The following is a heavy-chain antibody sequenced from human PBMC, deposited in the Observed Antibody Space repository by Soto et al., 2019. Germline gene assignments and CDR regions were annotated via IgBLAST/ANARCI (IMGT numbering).Heavy chain of an antibody. Sequence: QLQLQESGSGLVKPSQTLSLTCAVSGGSISSGGYSWSWIRQPPGKGLEWIGYIYHSGSTYYNPSLMTRVTVTVDRSKYQFSLKLSSVTAADTAVYYCASSMTTVTKFDYWGQGTLVTVSS. CDR3: ASSMTTVTKFDY. CDR2: IYHSGST. J-gene: IGHJ4*02. D-gene: IGHD4-17*01. CDR1: GGSISSGGYS. V-gene: IGHV4-30-2*01.